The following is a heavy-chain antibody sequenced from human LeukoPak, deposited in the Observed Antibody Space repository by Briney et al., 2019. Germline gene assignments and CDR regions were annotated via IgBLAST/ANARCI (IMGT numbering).Heavy chain of an antibody. CDR1: GFTFSSYA. Sequence: QPGGSLRLSCAASGFTFSSYAMHWVRQAPGKGLEWVAVISYDGSNKYYADSVKGRFTISRDNSKNTLYLQMNSLRAEDTAVYYCARGVEYGRGYFDYWGQGTLVTVSS. J-gene: IGHJ4*02. CDR2: ISYDGSNK. D-gene: IGHD2/OR15-2a*01. V-gene: IGHV3-30-3*01. CDR3: ARGVEYGRGYFDY.